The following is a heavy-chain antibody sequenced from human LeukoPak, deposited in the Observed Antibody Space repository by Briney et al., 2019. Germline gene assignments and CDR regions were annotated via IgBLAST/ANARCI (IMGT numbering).Heavy chain of an antibody. CDR2: IYYSGST. J-gene: IGHJ5*02. V-gene: IGHV4-61*01. Sequence: SETLSLTCTVSGGSISSSSYYWSWIRQPPGKGLEWIGYIYYSGSTNYNPSLKSRVTISVDTSKNQFSLKLSSVTASDTAGYYWGGGGYVRWGGGFDPWGQGTLVTVSS. CDR3: GGGGYVRWGGGFDP. D-gene: IGHD3-16*01. CDR1: GGSISSSSYY.